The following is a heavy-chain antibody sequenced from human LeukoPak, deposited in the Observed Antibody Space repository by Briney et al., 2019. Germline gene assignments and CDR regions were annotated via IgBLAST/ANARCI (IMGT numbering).Heavy chain of an antibody. CDR3: TIGLAGDWDAFDI. J-gene: IGHJ3*02. V-gene: IGHV1-3*01. D-gene: IGHD6-19*01. CDR2: IHADSGNT. Sequence: ASVKVSCKPSGYTFTTCAVHWVRQAPGQRLEWMGWIHADSGNTKYSQKLQGRAAIARDTSASTIYMESTSLRIEDTAVYFCTIGLAGDWDAFDIWGLGTMVTVSS. CDR1: GYTFTTCA.